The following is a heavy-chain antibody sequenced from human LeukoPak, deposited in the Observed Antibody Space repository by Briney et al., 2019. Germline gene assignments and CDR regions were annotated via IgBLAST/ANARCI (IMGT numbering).Heavy chain of an antibody. J-gene: IGHJ4*02. Sequence: ASVKVSCKVSGYTLTELSMHWVRQAPGKGLEWMGGFDPEDGETIYAQKFQGRVTMTEDTSTDTAYMELSSLRSEDTAVYYCATDPRDGYNWGYWGQGTLVTVSS. D-gene: IGHD5-24*01. V-gene: IGHV1-24*01. CDR2: FDPEDGET. CDR3: ATDPRDGYNWGY. CDR1: GYTLTELS.